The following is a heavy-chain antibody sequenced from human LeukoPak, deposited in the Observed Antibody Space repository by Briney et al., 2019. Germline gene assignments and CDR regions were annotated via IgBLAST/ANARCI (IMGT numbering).Heavy chain of an antibody. CDR1: GFTFSSYG. CDR3: ARIHSLYYYDSSGYGAFDI. J-gene: IGHJ3*02. D-gene: IGHD3-22*01. CDR2: IWNDGSNK. V-gene: IGHV3-33*01. Sequence: GGSLRLSCAASGFTFSSYGMHWVRQAPGKGLEWVAVIWNDGSNKYYADSVKGRFTISRDNSKNTLYLQMNSLRAEDTAVYYCARIHSLYYYDSSGYGAFDIWGQGAMVTVSS.